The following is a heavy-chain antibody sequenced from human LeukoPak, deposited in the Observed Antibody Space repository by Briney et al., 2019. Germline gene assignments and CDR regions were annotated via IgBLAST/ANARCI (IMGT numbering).Heavy chain of an antibody. CDR3: ARRSYGGHGGIYSYNGMDV. J-gene: IGHJ6*02. CDR1: GSPSSLNK. Sequence: PGGPRRFSCPPPGSPSSLNKRNWAGRPQGRGRGWVSNIRGVGTSIYYADSVKGRFTISRDNAKNSLYLQMNSLRVEDTAVYYCARRSYGGHGGIYSYNGMDVWGQGTTVTVSS. V-gene: IGHV3-48*03. D-gene: IGHD4-23*01. CDR2: IRGVGTSI.